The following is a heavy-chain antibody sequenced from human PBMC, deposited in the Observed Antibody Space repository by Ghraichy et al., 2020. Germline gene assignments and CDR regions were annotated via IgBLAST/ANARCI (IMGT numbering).Heavy chain of an antibody. J-gene: IGHJ5*02. CDR2: IYWDDDK. V-gene: IGHV2-5*02. CDR1: GFSLSTSGVG. CDR3: AHSSTPHEGYCSGGSCYWFDP. Sequence: SGPTLVKPTQTLTLTCTFSGFSLSTSGVGVGWIRQPPGKALEWLALIYWDDDKRYSPSLKSRLTITKDTSKNQVVLTMTNMDPVDTATYYCAHSSTPHEGYCSGGSCYWFDPWGQGTLVTVSS. D-gene: IGHD2-15*01.